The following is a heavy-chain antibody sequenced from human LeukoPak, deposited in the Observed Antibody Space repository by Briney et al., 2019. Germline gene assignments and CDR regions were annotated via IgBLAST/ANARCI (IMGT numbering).Heavy chain of an antibody. Sequence: PGGSLRLSCAASGFTFSSYEMNWVRQAPGKGLEWVSYISGGSSSIFYADSVKGRFTISRDNSKNSLYLQMNSLRVEDTAVYYCARGGIAARFAYWGQGTLVTVSS. D-gene: IGHD6-6*01. CDR2: ISGGSSSI. CDR3: ARGGIAARFAY. J-gene: IGHJ4*02. CDR1: GFTFSSYE. V-gene: IGHV3-48*03.